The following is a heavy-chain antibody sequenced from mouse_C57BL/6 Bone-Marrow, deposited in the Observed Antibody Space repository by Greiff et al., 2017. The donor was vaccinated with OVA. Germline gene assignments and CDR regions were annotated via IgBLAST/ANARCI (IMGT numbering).Heavy chain of an antibody. V-gene: IGHV2-2*01. CDR3: ARNNYGSSSWFAY. J-gene: IGHJ3*01. CDR1: GFSLTSYG. Sequence: VQLQQSGPGLVQPSQSLSITCTVSGFSLTSYGVHWVRQSPGKGLEWLGVIWSGGSPDYNAAFISRLSISKDNSKSQVFFKMNSLQADDTAIYYCARNNYGSSSWFAYWGQGTLVTVSA. D-gene: IGHD1-1*01. CDR2: IWSGGSP.